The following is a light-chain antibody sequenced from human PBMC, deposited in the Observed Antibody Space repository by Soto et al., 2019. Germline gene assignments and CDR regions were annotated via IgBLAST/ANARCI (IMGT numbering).Light chain of an antibody. CDR3: KQSYSPTPA. CDR2: AES. J-gene: IGKJ2*01. V-gene: IGKV1-39*01. Sequence: IHITHSPSSLSASVGDRVTITCRASQSISSYLNWYQQKPGKAPKLLIYAESSLQSGVPSRFSGSGSGKDLTITISRTQPEDFETYYCKQSYSPTPAFGQGKKVDIK. CDR1: QSISSY.